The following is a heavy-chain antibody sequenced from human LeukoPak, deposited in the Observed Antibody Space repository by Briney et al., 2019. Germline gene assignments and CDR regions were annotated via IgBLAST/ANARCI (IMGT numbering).Heavy chain of an antibody. D-gene: IGHD2-2*01. Sequence: GGSLRLSCAASGFTFSSYAMHWVRQAPGKGLEWVAVISYDGSNKYYADSVKGRFTISRDNSKNTLYLQMNSLRAEDTAVYYCARGWSPSVVVVPAAIPDYWGQGTLVTVSS. J-gene: IGHJ4*02. CDR2: ISYDGSNK. V-gene: IGHV3-30-3*01. CDR3: ARGWSPSVVVVPAAIPDY. CDR1: GFTFSSYA.